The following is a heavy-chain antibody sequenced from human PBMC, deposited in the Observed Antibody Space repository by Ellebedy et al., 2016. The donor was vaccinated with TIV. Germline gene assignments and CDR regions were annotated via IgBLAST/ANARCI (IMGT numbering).Heavy chain of an antibody. Sequence: GESLKISCAASGFTFSSYAMSWVRQAPGKGLEWVSAISGSGGSTYYADSVKGRFTISRDNSKNTLYLQMNSLRAEDMAVYYCAKDTLTTDGDSNPPFDYWGQGTLVTVSS. CDR2: ISGSGGST. CDR1: GFTFSSYA. CDR3: AKDTLTTDGDSNPPFDY. D-gene: IGHD4-17*01. J-gene: IGHJ4*02. V-gene: IGHV3-23*01.